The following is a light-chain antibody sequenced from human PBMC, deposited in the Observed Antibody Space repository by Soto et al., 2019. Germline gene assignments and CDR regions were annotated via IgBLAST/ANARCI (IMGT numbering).Light chain of an antibody. J-gene: IGLJ1*01. V-gene: IGLV2-14*01. Sequence: QSVLTQPASVSGSPGQSITISCTGTSSDVGGYNYVSWYQQHPGKAPKLMIYEVNKRPSEVSNRFSGSKSGNTASLTISGLQPEDEADYYCNSYTSRYTFVLGTGTKVIV. CDR2: EVN. CDR3: NSYTSRYTFV. CDR1: SSDVGGYNY.